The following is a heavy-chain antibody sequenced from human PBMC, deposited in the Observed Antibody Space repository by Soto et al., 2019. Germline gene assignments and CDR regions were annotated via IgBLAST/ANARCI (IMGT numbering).Heavy chain of an antibody. CDR3: AKGIGVTMVRGAEFDY. V-gene: IGHV3-43*01. Sequence: EVQLVESGGVVVQPGGSLRLSCAASGFTFDDYTMHWVRQAPGKGLEWVSLISWDGGSTYYADSVKGRFTISRDNSKNTLYLQMNSLRAEDTAVYYCAKGIGVTMVRGAEFDYWGQGTLVTVSS. J-gene: IGHJ4*02. CDR2: ISWDGGST. CDR1: GFTFDDYT. D-gene: IGHD3-10*01.